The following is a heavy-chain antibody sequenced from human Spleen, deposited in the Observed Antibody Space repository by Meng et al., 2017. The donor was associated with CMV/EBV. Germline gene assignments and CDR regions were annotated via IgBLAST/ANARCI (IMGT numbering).Heavy chain of an antibody. CDR2: ILYDGSEE. J-gene: IGHJ4*02. CDR1: GFIFSSYD. Sequence: QVELVESGGGVVQPGGSLRLSCTTSGFIFSSYDIHWVRQAPGKGLQWVAFILYDGSEEYYADSVRGRFTISRDNSKNTLYLQMNSLRAEDSAVYYCAKDQVLLWGQGTLVTVSS. CDR3: AKDQVLL. V-gene: IGHV3-30*02. D-gene: IGHD3-10*01.